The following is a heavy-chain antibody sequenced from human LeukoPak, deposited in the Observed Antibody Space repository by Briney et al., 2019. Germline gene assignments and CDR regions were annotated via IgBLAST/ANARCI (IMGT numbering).Heavy chain of an antibody. CDR3: ARALLWFGEPSHIDY. CDR1: GYTFTSYG. CDR2: ITAYNDNT. Sequence: ASVTVSCTASGYTFTSYGISWVRQAPGQGLEWMGWITAYNDNTNYAQKLQGRVTMTTDTSTSTAYMELRSLRSDDTAVYYCARALLWFGEPSHIDYWGQGTLVTVSS. D-gene: IGHD3-10*01. J-gene: IGHJ4*02. V-gene: IGHV1-18*01.